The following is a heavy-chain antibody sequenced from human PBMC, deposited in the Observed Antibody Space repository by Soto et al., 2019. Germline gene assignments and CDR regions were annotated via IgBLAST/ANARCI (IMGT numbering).Heavy chain of an antibody. D-gene: IGHD3-10*01. Sequence: EVQLLESGGGLVQPGGSLRLSCAASGFIFSSYAMTWVRQGPGRGPEWVLVISSTGSTTYYADSVKGRFTISRDNSKNTLFLQMNSLRGDDTAVYYCAKSPHYYGSGSAPGRRFDYWGQGTLVTVSS. J-gene: IGHJ4*02. V-gene: IGHV3-23*01. CDR3: AKSPHYYGSGSAPGRRFDY. CDR2: ISSTGSTT. CDR1: GFIFSSYA.